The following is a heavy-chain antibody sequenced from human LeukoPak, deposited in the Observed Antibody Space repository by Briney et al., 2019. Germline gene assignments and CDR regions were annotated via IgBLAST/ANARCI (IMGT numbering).Heavy chain of an antibody. J-gene: IGHJ6*03. CDR3: AKTATVTTGYMDV. CDR1: GFTFADYA. D-gene: IGHD4-17*01. CDR2: ISWNSGSI. Sequence: PGGSLRLSCAASGFTFADYAMHWVRQAPGKGLEWVSGISWNSGSIGYADSVKGRFTISRDNAKNSLYLQMNSPRAEDTALYYCAKTATVTTGYMDVWGKGTTVTVPS. V-gene: IGHV3-9*01.